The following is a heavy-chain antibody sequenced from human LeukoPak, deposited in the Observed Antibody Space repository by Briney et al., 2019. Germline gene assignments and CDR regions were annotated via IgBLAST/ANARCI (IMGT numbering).Heavy chain of an antibody. V-gene: IGHV3-30*18. CDR2: ISYDGSNK. J-gene: IGHJ3*02. Sequence: GGSLRLSCAASGFTFSSYGMHWVRQAPGKGLEWVAVISYDGSNKYYADSVKGRFTISRDNSKNTLYLQMNSLRAEDTAVYYCAKVLEGAFDIWGQGTMITVSS. CDR1: GFTFSSYG. CDR3: AKVLEGAFDI.